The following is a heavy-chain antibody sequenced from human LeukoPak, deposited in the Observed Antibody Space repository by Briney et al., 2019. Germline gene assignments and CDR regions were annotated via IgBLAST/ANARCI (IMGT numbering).Heavy chain of an antibody. CDR1: GFTFSRHS. V-gene: IGHV3-21*01. D-gene: IGHD3-10*01. CDR2: ISSSSSYI. Sequence: PGGSLRLSCAASGFTFSRHSMNWVRQAPGKGLEWVLSISSSSSYIYYADSVKGRFTISRDNAKNSLYLQMNSLRAEDTAVYYCAREDSYYYGSGSYPFDYWGQGTLVTVSS. CDR3: AREDSYYYGSGSYPFDY. J-gene: IGHJ4*02.